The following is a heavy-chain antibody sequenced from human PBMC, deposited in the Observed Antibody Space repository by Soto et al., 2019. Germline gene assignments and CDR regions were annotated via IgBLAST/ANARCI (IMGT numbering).Heavy chain of an antibody. D-gene: IGHD3-10*01. CDR3: ARDLSSGSYNRWFDS. CDR2: IQDSGST. CDR1: GGSISSGDYY. J-gene: IGHJ5*01. V-gene: IGHV4-31*03. Sequence: SETLSLTCTVSGGSISSGDYYWSWIRQHPGKGLEWIGYIQDSGSTYYNPSLKSRVTTSVDTSKNQFSLKLNSVTAAGTAVYYCARDLSSGSYNRWFDSWGQGTLVTVSS.